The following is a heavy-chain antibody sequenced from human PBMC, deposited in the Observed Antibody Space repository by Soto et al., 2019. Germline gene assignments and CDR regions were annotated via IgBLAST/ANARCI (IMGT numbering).Heavy chain of an antibody. CDR3: AMYYYDSSGYDGMDV. CDR2: ISDSGSNT. D-gene: IGHD3-22*01. Sequence: EVQLVESGGGLVQPGGSLRLSCAAFGFKISSSSMNWVRQAPGRGLEWVAYISDSGSNTLYADSVKGRFTVSRDTAKKALYRQMSGLRDEERGVYYCAMYYYDSSGYDGMDVWGQGTTVTISS. J-gene: IGHJ6*02. V-gene: IGHV3-48*02. CDR1: GFKISSSS.